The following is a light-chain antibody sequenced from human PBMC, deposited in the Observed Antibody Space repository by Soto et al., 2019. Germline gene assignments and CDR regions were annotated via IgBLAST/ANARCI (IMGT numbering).Light chain of an antibody. CDR3: QQRYNWPRT. CDR2: DAS. V-gene: IGKV3-11*01. Sequence: EIVLTQSPATLSLSPGERATLSCRASQSISRYLAWYQQKPGQAPRLLIYDASNRATGIPARFSGSGSGTDFTLTISRLEPEDFAVYYCQQRYNWPRTFGQGTKVEIE. J-gene: IGKJ1*01. CDR1: QSISRY.